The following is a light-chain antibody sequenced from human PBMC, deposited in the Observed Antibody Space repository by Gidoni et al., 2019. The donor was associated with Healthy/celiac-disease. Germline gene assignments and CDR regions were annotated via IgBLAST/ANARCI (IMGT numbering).Light chain of an antibody. V-gene: IGKV3-15*01. CDR3: QQYNNWPPVT. J-gene: IGKJ1*01. CDR1: QSVSSN. CDR2: GAS. Sequence: EIVMTQSPATRSVSPGERATLSCRASQSVSSNLAWYQQKPGQAPRLLINGASTRATGIPARFSGSGSGTEFTLTISSLQSEDFAVYYCQQYNNWPPVTFXXXTKVEIK.